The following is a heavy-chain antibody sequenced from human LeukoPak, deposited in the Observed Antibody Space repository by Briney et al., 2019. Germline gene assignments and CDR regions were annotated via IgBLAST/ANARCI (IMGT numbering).Heavy chain of an antibody. D-gene: IGHD2-21*02. CDR3: VKDLNCGGDCYSAAGH. CDR1: GFTFNNYV. Sequence: PGGSLRLSCAASGFTFNNYVIHWVRQAPGKGLEWVAVISYDGSNKYYVDSVKGRFTISRDNSKNTLYLQMNCLRAEDTAVYYCVKDLNCGGDCYSAAGHWGQGILVTVSS. CDR2: ISYDGSNK. V-gene: IGHV3-30*18. J-gene: IGHJ4*02.